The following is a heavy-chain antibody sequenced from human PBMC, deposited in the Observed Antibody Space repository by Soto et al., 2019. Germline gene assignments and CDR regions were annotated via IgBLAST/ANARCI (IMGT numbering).Heavy chain of an antibody. Sequence: SEALSLTCVVSGYSISNGYFWGWIRQPPGKGLEWVGSIYHNGKTNYNPSLKTRLTISVDTSKNQFSLKLTSVTAADTAVYYCARDLATHRAGDYWGQGTLVTVS. CDR2: IYHNGKT. V-gene: IGHV4-38-2*02. CDR1: GYSISNGYF. J-gene: IGHJ4*02. D-gene: IGHD3-10*01. CDR3: ARDLATHRAGDY.